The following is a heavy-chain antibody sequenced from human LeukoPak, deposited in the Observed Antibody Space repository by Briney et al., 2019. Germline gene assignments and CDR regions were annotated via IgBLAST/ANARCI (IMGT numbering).Heavy chain of an antibody. CDR3: ARGQLSGSFYIDY. D-gene: IGHD1-26*01. J-gene: IGHJ4*02. CDR1: GFTFSSYA. Sequence: PGGSLRLSCAASGFTFSSYAMHWVRQAPGKGLEYVSGISSNGGSTYYENSVKGRFTISRDNSKNTLYLQMGSLRAEDMAVYYCARGQLSGSFYIDYWGQGTLVTVSS. CDR2: ISSNGGST. V-gene: IGHV3-64*01.